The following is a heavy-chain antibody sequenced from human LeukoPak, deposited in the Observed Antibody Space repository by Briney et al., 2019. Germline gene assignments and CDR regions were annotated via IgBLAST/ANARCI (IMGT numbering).Heavy chain of an antibody. D-gene: IGHD3-22*01. CDR2: ISSNGGST. V-gene: IGHV3-64*01. CDR3: ARGTYYYDSSGRDAFDI. CDR1: GFTFSNYA. Sequence: GGSLRLSCAASGFTFSNYAMYWVRQAPGKGLEYVSAISSNGGSTYYANSAKGRFTISRDNSKNTLYLQMGSLRAEDMAVYYCARGTYYYDSSGRDAFDIWGQGTTVTVSS. J-gene: IGHJ3*02.